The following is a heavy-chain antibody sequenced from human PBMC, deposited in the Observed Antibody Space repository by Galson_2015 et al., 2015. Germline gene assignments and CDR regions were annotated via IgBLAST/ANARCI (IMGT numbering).Heavy chain of an antibody. CDR2: LKSDGSST. CDR3: AKDTTSRYIDY. D-gene: IGHD2-2*01. CDR1: GFTFSSYW. Sequence: SLRLSCAASGFTFSSYWMHWVRQTPGKGLEWVSRLKSDGSSTNYADSVKGRFTISRDNAKNTLYLQMTSLRAEDTAVYYCAKDTTSRYIDYWGQGTLVTVSS. J-gene: IGHJ4*02. V-gene: IGHV3-74*01.